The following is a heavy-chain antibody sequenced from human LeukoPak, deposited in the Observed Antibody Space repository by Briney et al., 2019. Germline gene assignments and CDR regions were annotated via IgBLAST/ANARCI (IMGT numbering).Heavy chain of an antibody. CDR2: INPNSGGT. CDR3: ATRTLLWFGELLSD. J-gene: IGHJ4*02. D-gene: IGHD3-10*01. CDR1: GYTFTGYY. Sequence: ASGKVSCKASGYTFTGYYMHWVRQAPGQGLEWMGWINPNSGGTNYAQKFQGRVTMTRDTSISTAYMELSRLRSDDTAVYYCATRTLLWFGELLSDWGQGTLVTVSS. V-gene: IGHV1-2*02.